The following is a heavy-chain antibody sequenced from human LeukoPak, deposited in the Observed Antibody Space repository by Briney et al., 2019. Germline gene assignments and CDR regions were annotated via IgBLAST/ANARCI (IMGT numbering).Heavy chain of an antibody. CDR2: IYYSGST. CDR1: GGSISSSSYY. V-gene: IGHV4-39*07. J-gene: IGHJ5*02. D-gene: IGHD4-17*01. CDR3: TNGDYDWFDP. Sequence: SETLSLTCTVSGGSISSSSYYWGWIRQPPGKGLEWIGSIYYSGSTYYNPSLKSRVTISVDTSKNQFSLKLSSVTAADTAVYYCTNGDYDWFDPWGQGTLVTVSS.